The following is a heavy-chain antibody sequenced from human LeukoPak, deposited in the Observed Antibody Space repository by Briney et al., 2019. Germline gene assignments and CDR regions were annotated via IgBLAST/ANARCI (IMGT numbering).Heavy chain of an antibody. CDR3: ARITPDYDFWSGYYYYMDV. J-gene: IGHJ6*03. Sequence: PSQTLSLTCAVSGGSISRSGYSWSWIRQPPGKGLDWIAYIYYTGSTYYNPSLKSRVTISLDTSKNQFSLKLSSVTAADTAVYYCARITPDYDFWSGYYYYMDVWGKGTTVTVSS. CDR2: IYYTGST. CDR1: GGSISRSGYS. D-gene: IGHD3-3*01. V-gene: IGHV4-30-4*07.